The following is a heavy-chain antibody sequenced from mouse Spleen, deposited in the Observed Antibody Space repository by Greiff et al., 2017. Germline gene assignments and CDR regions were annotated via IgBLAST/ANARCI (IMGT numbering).Heavy chain of an antibody. D-gene: IGHD3-1*01. Sequence: EVQLQQSGAELVRPGASVKLSCTASGLNIKDDYMHWVKQRPEQGLEWIGWIDPENGDTEYASKFQGKATITADTSSNTAYLQLSSLTSEDTAVYYCTTSSGYVGAYWGQGTLVTVSA. V-gene: IGHV14-4*01. CDR3: TTSSGYVGAY. CDR1: GLNIKDDY. J-gene: IGHJ3*01. CDR2: IDPENGDT.